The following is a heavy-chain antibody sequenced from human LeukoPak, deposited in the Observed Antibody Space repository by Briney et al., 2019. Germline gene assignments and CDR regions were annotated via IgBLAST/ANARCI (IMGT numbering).Heavy chain of an antibody. CDR1: GFTFTSYT. V-gene: IGHV3-48*01. CDR2: ITSSSSTI. J-gene: IGHJ4*02. D-gene: IGHD2/OR15-2a*01. Sequence: PGGSLRLSCAASGFTFTSYTMNWVRQAPGKGLEWVSYITSSSSTIYYSDSVKGRFTMSRYNAENSLYLQMNSLRAEDTAVYYCARNFDSWGQGTMVTVSS. CDR3: ARNFDS.